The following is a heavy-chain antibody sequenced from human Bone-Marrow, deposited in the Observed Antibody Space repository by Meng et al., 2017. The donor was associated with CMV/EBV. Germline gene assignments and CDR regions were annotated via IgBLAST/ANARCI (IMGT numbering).Heavy chain of an antibody. V-gene: IGHV3-21*01. J-gene: IGHJ4*02. CDR2: ISSSGSYI. CDR3: ARPLDTTVGRWNFGY. Sequence: GESLKISCAASGFTFSTYVMHWVRQAPGKGLEWVSYISSSGSYISYADSLKGRLTISRDNAKNSLYLQMNSLRAEDTAVYYCARPLDTTVGRWNFGYWGQGTLVTVSS. CDR1: GFTFSTYV. D-gene: IGHD5-18*01.